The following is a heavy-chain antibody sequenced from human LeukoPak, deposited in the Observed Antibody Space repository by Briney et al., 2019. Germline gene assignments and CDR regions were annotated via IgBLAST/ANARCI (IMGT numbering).Heavy chain of an antibody. V-gene: IGHV3-21*01. CDR2: ISTGSSYI. Sequence: GGSLRLSCAASGFTFSSYSIHWVRQAPGKGLEWVSSISTGSSYIYYADSVKGRFTISRDNAKNSLHLQMNSLRVEDTAVYYCARDSRAVGDAFDIWGKGTMVTVSS. CDR1: GFTFSSYS. CDR3: ARDSRAVGDAFDI. D-gene: IGHD3-16*01. J-gene: IGHJ3*02.